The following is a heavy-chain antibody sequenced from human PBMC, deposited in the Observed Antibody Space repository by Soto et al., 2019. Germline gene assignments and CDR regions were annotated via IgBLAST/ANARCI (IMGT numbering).Heavy chain of an antibody. CDR3: ARDIRRYSSSWQSYFDY. V-gene: IGHV3-33*01. J-gene: IGHJ4*02. CDR1: GFTFSSYG. D-gene: IGHD6-13*01. Sequence: GGSLRLSCAASGFTFSSYGMHWVRQAPGKGLEWVAVIWYDGSNKYYADSVKGRFTISRDNSKNTLYLQMNSLRAEDTAVYYCARDIRRYSSSWQSYFDYWGQGTLVTVSS. CDR2: IWYDGSNK.